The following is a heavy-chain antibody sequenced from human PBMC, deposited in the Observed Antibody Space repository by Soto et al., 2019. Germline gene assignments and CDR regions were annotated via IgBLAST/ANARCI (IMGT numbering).Heavy chain of an antibody. D-gene: IGHD3-10*01. CDR3: AKDRETSMVGSYFDS. CDR2: ISGSGGTT. CDR1: GFTFSNYA. V-gene: IGHV3-23*01. J-gene: IGHJ4*02. Sequence: GSLRLSCAASGFTFSNYAMSWVRQTPGKGLEWVSGISGSGGTTDYADSAKGRFTISRDKSKNTLYLQMNSLRPEDTAVYYCAKDRETSMVGSYFDSWGQGTMVTVSS.